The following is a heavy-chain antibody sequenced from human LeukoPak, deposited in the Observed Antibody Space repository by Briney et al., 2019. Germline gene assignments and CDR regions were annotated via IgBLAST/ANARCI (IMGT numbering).Heavy chain of an antibody. Sequence: PSETLSLTCTVSGGSISSSSYYWGWIRQPPGKGLEWIGNIYYSGSTYYNPSLKSRVTISVDTSKNQFSLKLSSVTAADTAVYYCARSPYYYDSSGYWYYFDYWGQGTLVTVSS. V-gene: IGHV4-39*01. CDR1: GGSISSSSYY. CDR3: ARSPYYYDSSGYWYYFDY. CDR2: IYYSGST. D-gene: IGHD3-22*01. J-gene: IGHJ4*02.